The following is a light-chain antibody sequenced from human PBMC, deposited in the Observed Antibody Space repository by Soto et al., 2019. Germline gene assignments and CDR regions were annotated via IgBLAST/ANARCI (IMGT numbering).Light chain of an antibody. Sequence: DIQMTQSPSTLSAFVGDRVTIACRARQNISSSLAWYQQKPGKAPKILIYKASTLESGVPARFSGSGSGTEFSLSSSSLEPADDKTYHCKQYSLHSTLGPGTKVDL. CDR3: KQYSLHST. CDR2: KAS. CDR1: QNISSS. V-gene: IGKV1-5*03. J-gene: IGKJ3*01.